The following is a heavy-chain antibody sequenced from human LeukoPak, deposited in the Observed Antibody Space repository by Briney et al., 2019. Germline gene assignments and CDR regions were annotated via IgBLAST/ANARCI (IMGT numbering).Heavy chain of an antibody. D-gene: IGHD5-18*01. CDR1: GGSISSGGYY. J-gene: IGHJ5*02. V-gene: IGHV4-31*03. CDR3: ARDRSGYSQT. CDR2: IYYSGST. Sequence: KASETLSLTCTVSGGSISSGGYYWSWIRQHPGKGLEWIGYIYYSGSTYYNPSLKSRVTISVDTSKNQFSLKLSSVTVADTAVYYCARDRSGYSQTWGQGTLVTVSS.